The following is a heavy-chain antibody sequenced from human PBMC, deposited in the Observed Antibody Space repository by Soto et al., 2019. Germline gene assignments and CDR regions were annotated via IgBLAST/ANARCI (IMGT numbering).Heavy chain of an antibody. V-gene: IGHV3-23*01. J-gene: IGHJ4*02. D-gene: IGHD2-21*01. CDR3: AKVPTRIVVVIARTYYFDY. Sequence: GGSLRLSCAASGFTFSTYAMTWVRQGPGKGLEYVSAISGSGGSTYYADSVKGRFTISRDNSKNTLYLQMNSLRAEDTAVYYCAKVPTRIVVVIARTYYFDYWGQGTLVTVSS. CDR2: ISGSGGST. CDR1: GFTFSTYA.